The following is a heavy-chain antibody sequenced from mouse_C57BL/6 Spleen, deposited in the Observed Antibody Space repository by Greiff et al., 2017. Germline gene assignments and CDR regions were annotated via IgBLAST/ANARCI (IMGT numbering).Heavy chain of an antibody. Sequence: QVQLQQPWAELVKPGASVKMSCKASGYTFTSYWITWVKQRPGQGLEWIGDIYPGSGSTNYNEKFKSKATLTVDTSSSTAYMQLSSLTSEDSAVYYCARDYYGSAFFAYGGQGTLVTVSA. D-gene: IGHD1-1*01. CDR3: ARDYYGSAFFAY. CDR1: GYTFTSYW. V-gene: IGHV1-55*01. CDR2: IYPGSGST. J-gene: IGHJ3*01.